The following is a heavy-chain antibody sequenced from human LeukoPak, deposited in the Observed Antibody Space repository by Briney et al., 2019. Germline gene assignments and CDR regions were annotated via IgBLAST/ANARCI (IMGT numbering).Heavy chain of an antibody. CDR2: ISGSTSYI. CDR3: ARGWFDS. CDR1: GFTFSTYS. J-gene: IGHJ5*01. V-gene: IGHV3-21*06. Sequence: GGSLRLSCVASGFTFSTYSMNWVRQAPGKGLEWVSFISGSTSYIFYADSVKGRFTISRDNAKNSLYLQMNSLRAEDTAVYYCARGWFDSWGQGTLVTVSS.